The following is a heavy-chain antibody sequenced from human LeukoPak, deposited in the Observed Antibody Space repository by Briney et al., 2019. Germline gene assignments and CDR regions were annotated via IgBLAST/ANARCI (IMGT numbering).Heavy chain of an antibody. V-gene: IGHV4-59*01. CDR3: ARGNGDYDAFDY. CDR1: GGSISSDY. J-gene: IGHJ4*02. Sequence: SETLSLTCTVSGGSISSDYWSWIRQPPGKGLEWIGYIYYSGSTNYNPSLKSRVTISVDTSKNQFSLKLSSVTAADTAVYYCARGNGDYDAFDYWGQGTLVTVSS. CDR2: IYYSGST. D-gene: IGHD4-17*01.